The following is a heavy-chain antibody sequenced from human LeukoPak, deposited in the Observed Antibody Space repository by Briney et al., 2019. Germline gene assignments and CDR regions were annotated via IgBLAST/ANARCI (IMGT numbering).Heavy chain of an antibody. CDR1: GGSISSYY. Sequence: PSETLSLTCTVSGGSISSYYWSWIRQPPGKGLEWIGSIYHSGRTYYNPSLKSRVTISVDTSKNQFSLKLSSVTAADTAVYYCARTSRDKYYYYYMDVWGKGTTVTVSS. D-gene: IGHD3-9*01. CDR3: ARTSRDKYYYYYMDV. V-gene: IGHV4-59*12. J-gene: IGHJ6*03. CDR2: IYHSGRT.